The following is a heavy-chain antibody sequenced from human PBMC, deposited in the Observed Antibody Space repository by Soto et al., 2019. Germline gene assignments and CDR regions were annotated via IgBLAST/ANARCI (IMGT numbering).Heavy chain of an antibody. J-gene: IGHJ4*02. Sequence: SETPSLTCTVSGGSISSGGYYWSWIRQHPGKGLEWIGYIYYSGSTYYNPSLKSRVTISVDTSKNQFSLKLSSVTAADTAVYYCARDITGSFGYWGQGTLVTVSS. CDR3: ARDITGSFGY. CDR2: IYYSGST. CDR1: GGSISSGGYY. V-gene: IGHV4-31*03. D-gene: IGHD1-20*01.